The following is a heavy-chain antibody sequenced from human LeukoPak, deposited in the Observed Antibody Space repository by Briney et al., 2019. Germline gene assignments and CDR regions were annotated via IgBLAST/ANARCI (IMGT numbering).Heavy chain of an antibody. CDR3: ARVLSGSWDWFDP. D-gene: IGHD3-22*01. CDR1: GFTFSSYA. V-gene: IGHV3-30-3*01. CDR2: ISYDGSNK. Sequence: GGSLRLSCAASGFTFSSYAMHWVRQVPGKGLEWVAVISYDGSNKYYADSVKGRFTISRDNSKNTLYLQMNRLRAEDTAMYYCARVLSGSWDWFDPWGQGTLVTVSS. J-gene: IGHJ5*02.